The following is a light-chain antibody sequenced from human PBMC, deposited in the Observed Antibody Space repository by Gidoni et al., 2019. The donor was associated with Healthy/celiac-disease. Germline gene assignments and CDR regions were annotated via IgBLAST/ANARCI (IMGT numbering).Light chain of an antibody. Sequence: DTQMTQSPSSPSASVGDRVTITCRASQSISSYLNWYQQKPGKAPKLLIYAASSLQRGVPSRFSGSGSGTDFTLTISSLQPEDIATYYCQQSDSTPITFGHGTKVDIK. V-gene: IGKV1-39*01. CDR1: QSISSY. J-gene: IGKJ3*01. CDR2: AAS. CDR3: QQSDSTPIT.